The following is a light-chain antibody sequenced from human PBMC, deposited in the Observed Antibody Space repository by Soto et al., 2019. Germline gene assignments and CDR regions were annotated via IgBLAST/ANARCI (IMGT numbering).Light chain of an antibody. V-gene: IGKV1-39*01. J-gene: IGKJ2*01. CDR1: HTFSSF. Sequence: DIPMTQSPSSLSASVGDRVTITCRASHTFSSFLNWYQQKRGKPPTLLIYGAFNLRSGVPSRFAGSGGGAEFRLTISSLQPGDFATYYCLQTDSPPFTFGLGTSLELK. CDR3: LQTDSPPFT. CDR2: GAF.